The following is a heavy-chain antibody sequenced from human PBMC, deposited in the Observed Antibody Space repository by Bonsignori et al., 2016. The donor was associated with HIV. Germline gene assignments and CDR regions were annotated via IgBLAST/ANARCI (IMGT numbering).Heavy chain of an antibody. CDR3: ARGSIERGGGWFDP. V-gene: IGHV1-46*01. D-gene: IGHD2-15*01. CDR2: INPSGGST. J-gene: IGHJ5*02. Sequence: WVRQAPGQGLEWMGIINPSGGSTSYAQKFQGRVTMTRDTSTSTVYMELSSLRSEDTAVYYCARGSIERGGGWFDPWGQGTLVTVSS.